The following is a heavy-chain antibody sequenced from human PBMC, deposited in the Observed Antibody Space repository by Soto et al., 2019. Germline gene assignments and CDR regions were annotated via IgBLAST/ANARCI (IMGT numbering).Heavy chain of an antibody. D-gene: IGHD5-12*01. CDR3: ARDRSGYDETLDY. J-gene: IGHJ4*02. CDR1: GFTFSSYW. CDR2: IKQDGSEK. Sequence: GGSLRLSCAASGFTFSSYWMTWVRQAPGKGLEWVANIKQDGSEKYYVDSVEGRFTISRDNAKNSLYLQMHSLRAEDTAVYYCARDRSGYDETLDYWGLGTLVTVSS. V-gene: IGHV3-7*01.